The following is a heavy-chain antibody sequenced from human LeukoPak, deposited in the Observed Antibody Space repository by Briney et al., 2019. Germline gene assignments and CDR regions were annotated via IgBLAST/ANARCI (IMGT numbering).Heavy chain of an antibody. J-gene: IGHJ3*01. CDR3: ARDRFMVRGVMVGTFDL. CDR1: GFTFSDYA. D-gene: IGHD3-10*01. V-gene: IGHV3-33*01. Sequence: GGSLRLSCAASGFTFSDYAVHWVRQAPGKGLEWVAVIGYDGSNKYDADSVKGRFTISRDNSKNVMYLQMNSLRAEDTAVYYCARDRFMVRGVMVGTFDLWGQGTMVTVSS. CDR2: IGYDGSNK.